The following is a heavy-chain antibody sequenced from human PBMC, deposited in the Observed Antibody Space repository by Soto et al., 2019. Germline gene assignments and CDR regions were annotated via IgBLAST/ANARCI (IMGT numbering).Heavy chain of an antibody. CDR1: GYSFTNYW. J-gene: IGHJ4*02. CDR2: IYPGDSDT. D-gene: IGHD3-22*01. V-gene: IGHV5-51*01. CDR3: ARQEYYSDSSGFYTYFDF. Sequence: EVQLVQSGAEVKKPGESLKISCKGSGYSFTNYWIGWVRQMPGKGLEWMGIIYPGDSDTRYSPSFQGQVIISADRSISTAYLQWSGLKASDTAMYYCARQEYYSDSSGFYTYFDFWGQGTLVTVSS.